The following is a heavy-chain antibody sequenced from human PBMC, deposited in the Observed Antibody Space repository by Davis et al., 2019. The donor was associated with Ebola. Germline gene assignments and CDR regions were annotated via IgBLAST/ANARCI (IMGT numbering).Heavy chain of an antibody. J-gene: IGHJ4*02. CDR1: GGSVSSGSFY. V-gene: IGHV4-61*03. Sequence: SETLSLTCTVSGGSVSSGSFYWSWIRQSPGKGLEWIAYLYNSGSTSYSPSLKSRVTISVDTSKNHFSLKLLSVTAADTAVYYCARRQGSKFDSWGQGTLVTVSS. CDR3: ARRQGSKFDS. CDR2: LYNSGST.